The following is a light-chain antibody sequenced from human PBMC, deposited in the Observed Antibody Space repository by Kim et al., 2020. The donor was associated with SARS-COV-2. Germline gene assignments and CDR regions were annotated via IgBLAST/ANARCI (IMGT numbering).Light chain of an antibody. CDR3: GTWDSSLSAVV. CDR1: SSNIGNNY. CDR2: DNN. Sequence: GHKVTISCSGSSSNIGNNYVSWYQQLPGTAPKLLIYDNNQRPSGIPDRFSGSKSGTSATLGITGLQTGDEADYYCGTWDSSLSAVVFGGGTQLTVL. J-gene: IGLJ2*01. V-gene: IGLV1-51*01.